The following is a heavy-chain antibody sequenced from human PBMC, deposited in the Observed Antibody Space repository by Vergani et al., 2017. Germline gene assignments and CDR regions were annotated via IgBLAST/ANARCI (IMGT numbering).Heavy chain of an antibody. Sequence: QLQLQESGPGLVKPSETLSLTCTVSGGSISSSSYYWGWIRQPPGKGLEWIGSIYYSGSTYYNPSLKSRVTISVDTSKNQFSLKLSSVTAADTAVYYCARDAKDSSGYYVSDYWGQGTLVTVSS. CDR2: IYYSGST. J-gene: IGHJ4*02. D-gene: IGHD3-22*01. CDR1: GGSISSSSYY. V-gene: IGHV4-39*07. CDR3: ARDAKDSSGYYVSDY.